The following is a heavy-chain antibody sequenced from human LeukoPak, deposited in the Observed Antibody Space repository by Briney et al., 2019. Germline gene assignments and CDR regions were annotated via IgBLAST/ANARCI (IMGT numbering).Heavy chain of an antibody. J-gene: IGHJ4*02. CDR2: ISYDGSNK. CDR3: ARDQSGYYYDSSGYYSGPDY. D-gene: IGHD3-22*01. V-gene: IGHV3-30-3*01. Sequence: GRSLRLSCAASGFTFSSYAMHWVRQAPGKGLEWVAVISYDGSNKYYADSVKGRFTISRDNSENTLYLQMNSLRAEDTAVYYCARDQSGYYYDSSGYYSGPDYWGQGTLVTVSS. CDR1: GFTFSSYA.